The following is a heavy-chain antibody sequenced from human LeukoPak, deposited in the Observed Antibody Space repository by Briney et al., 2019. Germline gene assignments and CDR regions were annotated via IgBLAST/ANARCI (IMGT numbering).Heavy chain of an antibody. Sequence: SETLSLTCTVSGGSISSYYWGWIRQPPGKGLEWIGSIYYSGSTYYSPSLKSRVTISVDTSKNQFSLKLSSVTAADTAVYYCARSPIEHIVVVTAIPPYYFDYWGQGTLVTVSS. J-gene: IGHJ4*02. CDR1: GGSISSYY. CDR2: IYYSGST. D-gene: IGHD2-21*02. V-gene: IGHV4-39*01. CDR3: ARSPIEHIVVVTAIPPYYFDY.